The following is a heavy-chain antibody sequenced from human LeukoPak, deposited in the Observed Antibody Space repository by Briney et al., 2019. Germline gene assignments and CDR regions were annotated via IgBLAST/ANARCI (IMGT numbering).Heavy chain of an antibody. D-gene: IGHD3-10*01. CDR2: IKQDGSEK. CDR3: TRDHGSGSFDY. Sequence: GGSLSLSCGASGFTFSSQWMRWVRQAPGKGLEWVANIKQDGSEKYYVDSVKGRFTISRDNAKNSLYLQMNSLRAEETAVYYCTRDHGSGSFDYWGQGTLVTVSS. CDR1: GFTFSSQW. V-gene: IGHV3-7*01. J-gene: IGHJ4*02.